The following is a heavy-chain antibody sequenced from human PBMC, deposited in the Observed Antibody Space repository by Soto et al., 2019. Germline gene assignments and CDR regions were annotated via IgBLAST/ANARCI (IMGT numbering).Heavy chain of an antibody. CDR1: GGSISSYY. CDR2: IYHTGGT. V-gene: IGHV4-59*12. CDR3: ARGGDGFDM. Sequence: SETLSLTCTVSGGSISSYYWSWIRQHPGTGLEWIGYIYHTGGTYSNPSLKSRATISIDTSKNQFSLKVNSVTDADTAVYYCARGGDGFDMWGQGTMVTVSS. J-gene: IGHJ3*02.